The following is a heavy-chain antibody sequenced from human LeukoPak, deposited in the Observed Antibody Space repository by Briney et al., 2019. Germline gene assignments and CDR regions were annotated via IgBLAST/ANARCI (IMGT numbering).Heavy chain of an antibody. Sequence: SETLSLTCTVSGGSISSYYWTWIRQPAGRGLEWIGRIYTSGSIDYTPSLKSRVTMSVDTSTNRFSLRLTSVTAADTAVYYCARDPGTYYCDIWGQGTLVTVSS. CDR3: ARDPGTYYCDI. V-gene: IGHV4-4*07. CDR2: IYTSGSI. D-gene: IGHD3-22*01. J-gene: IGHJ4*02. CDR1: GGSISSYY.